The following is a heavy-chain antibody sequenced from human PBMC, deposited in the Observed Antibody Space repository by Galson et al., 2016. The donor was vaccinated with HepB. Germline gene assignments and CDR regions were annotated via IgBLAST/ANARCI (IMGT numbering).Heavy chain of an antibody. J-gene: IGHJ5*02. Sequence: SETLSLTCTVSGGSVSSEGYYWTWIRQPPGKGLEYIGYIYYSGSTNYNSSLKSRVTISVNTSKNQFSLKLSSVTVADTTVYYCARRRVPATYNYFDPWGQGTLVTVSS. D-gene: IGHD5-24*01. CDR1: GGSVSSEGYY. V-gene: IGHV4-61*08. CDR2: IYYSGST. CDR3: ARRRVPATYNYFDP.